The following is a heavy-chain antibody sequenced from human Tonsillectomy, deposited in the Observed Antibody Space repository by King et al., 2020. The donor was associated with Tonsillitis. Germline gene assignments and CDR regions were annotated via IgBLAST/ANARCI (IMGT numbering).Heavy chain of an antibody. J-gene: IGHJ4*02. CDR1: GFTFDDNG. V-gene: IGHV3-20*04. D-gene: IGHD6-19*01. CDR3: ARVGSKQWLVPDYFDY. Sequence: VQLVESGGGVVQPGGSLRLSCAASGFTFDDNGMSWVRQSPGKGLQWGSGINWSGSSTGYADSVKGRFTNSRDNAKNSLYLQMNILRAEATAWYYWARVGSKQWLVPDYFDYWGQGTLVTVSS. CDR2: INWSGSST.